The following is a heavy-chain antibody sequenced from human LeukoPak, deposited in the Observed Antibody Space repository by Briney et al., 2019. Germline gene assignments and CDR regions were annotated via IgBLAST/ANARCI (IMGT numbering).Heavy chain of an antibody. V-gene: IGHV1-2*06. D-gene: IGHD6-19*01. Sequence: ASVKVSCKASGYTFTGYYIHWVRQAPGQGLEWMGRINPNSGGPDYAQKFQGRVTMTGDTSITTAYMDLSRLRYDDTAVYYCAGRGGAGNTLDYWGQGTLVTVSS. CDR1: GYTFTGYY. CDR3: AGRGGAGNTLDY. CDR2: INPNSGGP. J-gene: IGHJ4*02.